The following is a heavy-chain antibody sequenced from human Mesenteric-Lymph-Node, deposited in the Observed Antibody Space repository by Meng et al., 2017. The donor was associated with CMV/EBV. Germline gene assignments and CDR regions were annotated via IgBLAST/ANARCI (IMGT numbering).Heavy chain of an antibody. D-gene: IGHD2-2*01. CDR1: FSNYA. V-gene: IGHV1-69*05. Sequence: FSNYAISWVRQAPGQGLEWMGGIIPIFGTSNHAQKFQGRVTITTDESTSTAYMELSSLRSEDTAVYYCARVFCSSSSCYSRYGMDVWGQGTTVTVSS. CDR2: IIPIFGTS. CDR3: ARVFCSSSSCYSRYGMDV. J-gene: IGHJ6*02.